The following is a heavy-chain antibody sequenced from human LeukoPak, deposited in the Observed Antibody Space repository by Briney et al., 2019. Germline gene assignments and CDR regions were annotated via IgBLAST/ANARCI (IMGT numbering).Heavy chain of an antibody. J-gene: IGHJ3*02. CDR2: IWYDGSNK. CDR3: ARGSRGYAFDI. Sequence: VGSLRLSCAASGFTFSSYGMHWVRQAPGKGLEWVAVIWYDGSNKYYADSVKGRFTISRDNSKNTLYLQMNSLRAEDTAVYYCARGSRGYAFDIWGQGTMVTVSS. CDR1: GFTFSSYG. V-gene: IGHV3-33*01. D-gene: IGHD2-15*01.